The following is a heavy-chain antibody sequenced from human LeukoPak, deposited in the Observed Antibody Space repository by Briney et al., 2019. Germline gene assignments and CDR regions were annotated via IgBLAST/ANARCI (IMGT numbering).Heavy chain of an antibody. V-gene: IGHV4-28*01. CDR3: ASGGSYTHFDY. J-gene: IGHJ4*02. CDR1: GYSISSSNW. CDR2: IYYSGST. Sequence: SETLSLTCAVSGYSISSSNWWGWIRQPPGKGLEWIGYIYYSGSTYYNPSLKSRVTMSVDTSKNQFSLKLSSVTAVDTAVYYCASGGSYTHFDYWGQGTLVTVSS. D-gene: IGHD1-26*01.